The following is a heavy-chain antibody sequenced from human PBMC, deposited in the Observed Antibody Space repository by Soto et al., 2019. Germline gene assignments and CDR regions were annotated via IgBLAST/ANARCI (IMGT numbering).Heavy chain of an antibody. CDR1: GGSISSGGYS. V-gene: IGHV4-30-2*01. CDR3: ARGCSGGSCYPGWFDP. Sequence: QLQLQESGSGLVKPSQTLSLTCAVSGGSISSGGYSWSWIRQPPGKGLEWIGYIYHSGSTYYNPSLKSRVTISVDRSKNQFSLKLSSVTAADTAVYYCARGCSGGSCYPGWFDPWGQGTLVTVSS. CDR2: IYHSGST. D-gene: IGHD2-15*01. J-gene: IGHJ5*02.